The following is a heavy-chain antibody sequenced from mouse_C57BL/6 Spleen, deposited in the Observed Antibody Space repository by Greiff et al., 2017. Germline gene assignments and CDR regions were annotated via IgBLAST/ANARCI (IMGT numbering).Heavy chain of an antibody. J-gene: IGHJ1*03. CDR1: GFTFTDYY. CDR2: IRNKANGYTT. V-gene: IGHV7-3*01. D-gene: IGHD2-1*01. Sequence: EVKVEESGGGLVQPGGSLSLSCAASGFTFTDYYMSWVRQPPGKALEWLGFIRNKANGYTTEYSASVKGWFTISRDNSQSILYLQMNALRAEDSATYYCARLYGNYVWYFDVWGTGTTVTVSS. CDR3: ARLYGNYVWYFDV.